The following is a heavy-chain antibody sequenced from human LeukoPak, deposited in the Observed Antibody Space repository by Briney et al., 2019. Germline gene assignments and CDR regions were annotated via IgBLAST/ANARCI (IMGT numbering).Heavy chain of an antibody. CDR2: IKSKTDGGTT. Sequence: GGSLILSCAASGFTFSNAWMSWVRQAPGKGLEWVGRIKSKTDGGTTEYAASVRGRFSISRDESKRIAYLQMNSLKTEDSAVYHRNRWHISGVSYSNVWGQGTLVTVSS. V-gene: IGHV3-15*01. D-gene: IGHD2-15*01. CDR3: NRWHISGVSYSNV. CDR1: GFTFSNAW. J-gene: IGHJ4*02.